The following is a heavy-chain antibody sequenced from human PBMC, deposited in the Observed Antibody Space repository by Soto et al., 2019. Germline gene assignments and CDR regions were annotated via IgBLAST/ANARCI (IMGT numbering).Heavy chain of an antibody. CDR1: GGTFSTST. V-gene: IGHV1-69*08. CDR2: VIPIFNTA. J-gene: IGHJ4*02. D-gene: IGHD5-12*01. CDR3: ARDSPIGSVFSGYDAIDV. Sequence: QFQLVQSGAEEREPGSSVKVSCKASGGTFSTSTFTWVRQAPGQGLEWMGRVIPIFNTADYAQRFQGSVSITADKSTNTVFMEMSSLTSEDTGIYYCARDSPIGSVFSGYDAIDVWGQGTLVTVSP.